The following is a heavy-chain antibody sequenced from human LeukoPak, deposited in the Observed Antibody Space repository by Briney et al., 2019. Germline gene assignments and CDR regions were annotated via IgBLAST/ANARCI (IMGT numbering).Heavy chain of an antibody. CDR2: INSDGSST. D-gene: IGHD3-16*01. CDR1: GFTFSNYW. CDR3: ARQGGSPFDY. Sequence: PGGSLRLSCAASGFTFSNYWMHWVRQAPGKGLVWVSRINSDGSSTNYADSVKGRFTISRDNAKNTLFLQMNSLRAEDTAVYYCARQGGSPFDYWGQGTLVTVSS. J-gene: IGHJ4*02. V-gene: IGHV3-74*01.